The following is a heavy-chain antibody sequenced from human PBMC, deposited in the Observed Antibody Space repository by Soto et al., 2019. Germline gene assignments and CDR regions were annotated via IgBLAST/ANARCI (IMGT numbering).Heavy chain of an antibody. CDR3: AKEKGGGFGELPG. J-gene: IGHJ4*02. CDR1: GFSFDDYA. V-gene: IGHV3-9*01. D-gene: IGHD3-10*01. CDR2: ISWNSGSI. Sequence: EVQLVESGGGLVQPGRSLRLSCAASGFSFDDYAMHWVRQAPGKGLEWVSGISWNSGSIAYADSVKGRFTISRDNAKNSLYLQMSSLSAEDTALYYCAKEKGGGFGELPGWGQGTLVTVSS.